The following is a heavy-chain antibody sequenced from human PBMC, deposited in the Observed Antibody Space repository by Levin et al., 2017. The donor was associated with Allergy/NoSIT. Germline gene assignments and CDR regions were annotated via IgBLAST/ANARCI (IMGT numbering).Heavy chain of an antibody. CDR3: AHASGITSHVY. V-gene: IGHV2-5*02. J-gene: IGHJ4*02. CDR2: IYWDDDK. Sequence: SGPTLVKPTQTLTLTCTFSGFSLSTSGVGVGWIRQPPGKALEWLALIYWDDDKRYSASLKSRVTITKGTSKNQVVLTMTNMDPVDTGTYYCAHASGITSHVYWGQGTLVTVSS. CDR1: GFSLSTSGVG. D-gene: IGHD2-2*01.